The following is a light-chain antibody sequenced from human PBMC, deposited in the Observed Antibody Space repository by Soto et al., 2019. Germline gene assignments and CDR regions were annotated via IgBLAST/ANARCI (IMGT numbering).Light chain of an antibody. CDR1: QSVSSSY. Sequence: EIVLTQSPGTLSLSPGERATLSCRASQSVSSSYLAWYQQKPGQAPRLLIYVASSRATGIPDRFSGSGSGTDFTLTISRLEPEDFAVYYWQQYGSSPYTFGQVTRLEIK. V-gene: IGKV3-20*01. CDR3: QQYGSSPYT. CDR2: VAS. J-gene: IGKJ2*01.